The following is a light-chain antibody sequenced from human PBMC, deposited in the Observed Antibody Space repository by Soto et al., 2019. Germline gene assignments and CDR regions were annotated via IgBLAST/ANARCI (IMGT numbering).Light chain of an antibody. CDR1: QSVSSK. Sequence: EIVMTQSPATLSVSPGEGATLSCRASQSVSSKLAWYQQKPGQAPRLLIYGASTRATGIPARFSGSGSGTEFTLIISSLQSEDSAVYYCQHYYFWPPWTFGQGTKVDI. CDR3: QHYYFWPPWT. V-gene: IGKV3-15*01. J-gene: IGKJ1*01. CDR2: GAS.